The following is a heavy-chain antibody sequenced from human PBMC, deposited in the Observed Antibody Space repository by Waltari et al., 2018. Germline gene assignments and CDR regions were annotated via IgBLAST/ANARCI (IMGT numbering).Heavy chain of an antibody. V-gene: IGHV4-59*01. CDR3: ARDREHSYGKYFDY. Sequence: QVQLQESGPGLVKSSETLSLTCTVSGGSISTYYWSWIRQPPGKGLEWIGYFYKSGSTNYNPSLKSRFTMSVDTSKNLFALKLSSVTAADTAVYYCARDREHSYGKYFDYWGQGILVTVSS. J-gene: IGHJ4*02. CDR2: FYKSGST. D-gene: IGHD5-18*01. CDR1: GGSISTYY.